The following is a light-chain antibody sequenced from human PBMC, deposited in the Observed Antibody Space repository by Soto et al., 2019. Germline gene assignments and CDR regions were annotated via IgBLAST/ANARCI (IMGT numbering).Light chain of an antibody. V-gene: IGLV2-14*03. Sequence: QSVLTQPASVAGSPGQSITISCTGTSSDVGGYNYVSWYQQHPGKAPKLMIYDVINRPSGVANRCSGSKSGNSASLTISGLQAEDEADYYCSSYTSSSTYVVFGGGTQLTVL. J-gene: IGLJ2*01. CDR3: SSYTSSSTYVV. CDR1: SSDVGGYNY. CDR2: DVI.